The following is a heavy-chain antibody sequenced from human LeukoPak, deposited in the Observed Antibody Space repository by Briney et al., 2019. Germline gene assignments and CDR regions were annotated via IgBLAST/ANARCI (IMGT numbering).Heavy chain of an antibody. CDR1: GYTFTGYY. V-gene: IGHV1-2*02. CDR3: ARDFIVVVPAANYYYYGMDV. CDR2: INPNSGGT. D-gene: IGHD2-2*01. Sequence: ASVKVSCKASGYTFTGYYMHWVRQAPGQGLEWMGWINPNSGGTNYAQKFQGRVTMTRDTSISTAYMELSRLRSDDTAVYYCARDFIVVVPAANYYYYGMDVWGQGTTVTVSS. J-gene: IGHJ6*02.